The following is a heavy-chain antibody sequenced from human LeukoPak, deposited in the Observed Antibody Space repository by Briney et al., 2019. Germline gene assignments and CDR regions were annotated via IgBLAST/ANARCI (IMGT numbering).Heavy chain of an antibody. J-gene: IGHJ2*01. V-gene: IGHV2-5*01. CDR2: IYWNDDK. Sequence: SGPTLVHPTQTLTLTCTFAGFSLSTSGVGVGWIRQPPGKALEWLALIYWNDDKRYSPSLKSRLTITKDTSKNQVVLTMTNMDPVDTATYYCAHSRDYYWYFDLWGRGTLVTVSS. CDR1: GFSLSTSGVG. D-gene: IGHD5-24*01. CDR3: AHSRDYYWYFDL.